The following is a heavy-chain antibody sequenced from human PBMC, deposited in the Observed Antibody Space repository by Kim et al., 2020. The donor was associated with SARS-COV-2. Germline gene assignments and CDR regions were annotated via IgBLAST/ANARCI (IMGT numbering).Heavy chain of an antibody. CDR2: INHSGST. J-gene: IGHJ6*02. V-gene: IGHV4-34*01. Sequence: SETLSLTCAVYGGSFSGYYWSWIRQPPGKGLEWIGEINHSGSTNYNPSLKSRVTISVDTSKNQFSLKLSSVTAADTAVYYCARGRTVPKDYYYGMDVWGQGTTVTVSS. CDR1: GGSFSGYY. D-gene: IGHD2-8*02. CDR3: ARGRTVPKDYYYGMDV.